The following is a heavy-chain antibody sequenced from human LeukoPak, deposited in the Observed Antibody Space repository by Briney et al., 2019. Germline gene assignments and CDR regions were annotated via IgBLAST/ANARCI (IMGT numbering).Heavy chain of an antibody. V-gene: IGHV1-8*01. CDR3: ARRTVTYYDAEYFQH. D-gene: IGHD4-17*01. CDR1: GYTFTSYD. Sequence: GASVKVSCKASGYTFTSYDINWVRQATGQGLEWMGWMNPNSGNTGYAQKFQGRVTMTRNTSISTAYMELSSLRSEDTAVYYCARRTVTYYDAEYFQHWGQGTLVTVSS. CDR2: MNPNSGNT. J-gene: IGHJ1*01.